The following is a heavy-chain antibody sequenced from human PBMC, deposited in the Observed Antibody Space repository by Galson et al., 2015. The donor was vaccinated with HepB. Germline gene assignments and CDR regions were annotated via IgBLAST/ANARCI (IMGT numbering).Heavy chain of an antibody. J-gene: IGHJ6*02. CDR3: ARDQDVVVVPAAIILSRYGMDV. V-gene: IGHV3-11*01. D-gene: IGHD2-2*02. Sequence: VKGRFTISRDNAKNSLYLQMNSLRAEDTAVYYCARDQDVVVVPAAIILSRYGMDVWGQGTTVTVSS.